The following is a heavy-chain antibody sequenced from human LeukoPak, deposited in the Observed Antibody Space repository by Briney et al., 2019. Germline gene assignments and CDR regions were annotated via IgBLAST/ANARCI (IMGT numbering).Heavy chain of an antibody. J-gene: IGHJ4*02. CDR3: VRELSGGYNSLDY. V-gene: IGHV3-23*01. CDR1: GFTFSTYT. Sequence: GGSLRLSCAASGFTFSTYTMYWVRHPPGKRLEWVSIIGNNGGGIHYADSVKGRFTISRDNSKNTLYLQMNSLRAEDTAVYYCVRELSGGYNSLDYWGQGTLVTVSS. D-gene: IGHD5-24*01. CDR2: IGNNGGGI.